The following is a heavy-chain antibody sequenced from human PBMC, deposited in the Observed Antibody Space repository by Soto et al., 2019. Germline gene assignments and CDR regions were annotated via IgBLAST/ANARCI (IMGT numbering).Heavy chain of an antibody. CDR2: ISTGGGST. D-gene: IGHD6-25*01. V-gene: IGHV3-23*01. J-gene: IGHJ4*02. Sequence: EVQLLESGGGLVQPGGSLRLSCAASGFTFSRHVMSWFRQAPGKGLEWVSGISTGGGSTDYADSVKGRFTISRDNSKNTLHLQMKSLRAEDTAGYYCARSREIIASAGSFDYWGQGTRVTVSS. CDR3: ARSREIIASAGSFDY. CDR1: GFTFSRHV.